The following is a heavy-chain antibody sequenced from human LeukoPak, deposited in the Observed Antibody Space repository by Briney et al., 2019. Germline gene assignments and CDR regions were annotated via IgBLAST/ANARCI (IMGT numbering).Heavy chain of an antibody. D-gene: IGHD4-17*01. CDR3: AKGYGDSDWFDP. Sequence: QSGGSLRRSCAASGFTFASYPMSWVRQAPGKGLEWVSHISGSGTSKHYADSVKGRFTISRDNSEDTLYLQMNSLSPDDTALYFCAKGYGDSDWFDPWGQGTLVTVSS. J-gene: IGHJ5*02. CDR2: ISGSGTSK. CDR1: GFTFASYP. V-gene: IGHV3-23*01.